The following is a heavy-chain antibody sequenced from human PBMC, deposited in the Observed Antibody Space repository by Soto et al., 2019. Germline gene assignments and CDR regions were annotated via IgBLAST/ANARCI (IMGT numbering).Heavy chain of an antibody. Sequence: SETLSLTCTVSGGSISSYYWSWIRQPPGKGLEWIGYIYYSGSTNYNPSLKSRVTISVDTSKNQFSLKLSSVTAADTAVYYCAREGVRGSSTPGADYYYYGMDVWGQGTTVTVS. CDR2: IYYSGST. V-gene: IGHV4-59*01. CDR1: GGSISSYY. D-gene: IGHD3-16*01. CDR3: AREGVRGSSTPGADYYYYGMDV. J-gene: IGHJ6*02.